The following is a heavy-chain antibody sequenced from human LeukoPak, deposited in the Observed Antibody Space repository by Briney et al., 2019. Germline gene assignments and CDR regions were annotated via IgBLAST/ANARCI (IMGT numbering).Heavy chain of an antibody. J-gene: IGHJ3*02. CDR2: ISGSGGST. Sequence: GGSLRLSCAASGFTFSSHAMSWVRQAPGKGLEWVSGISGSGGSTNYADSVKGRFTISRDNSKNTLYLQMNSLRAEDTAVYYCARSGSGWASDIWGQGTMVTVSS. D-gene: IGHD3-3*01. V-gene: IGHV3-23*01. CDR3: ARSGSGWASDI. CDR1: GFTFSSHA.